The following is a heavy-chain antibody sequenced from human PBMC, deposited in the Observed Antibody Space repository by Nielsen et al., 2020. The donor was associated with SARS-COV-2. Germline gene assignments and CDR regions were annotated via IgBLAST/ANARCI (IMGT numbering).Heavy chain of an antibody. CDR2: ISGSGGST. CDR3: AKEGRLEWRIQLWFGY. Sequence: GESLKISYAASGFTVSSNYMSWVRQAPGKGLEWVSAISGSGGSTYYADSVKGRFTISRDNSKNTLYLQMNSLRAEDTAVYYCAKEGRLEWRIQLWFGYWGQGTLVTVSS. CDR1: GFTVSSNY. V-gene: IGHV3-23*01. D-gene: IGHD5-18*01. J-gene: IGHJ4*02.